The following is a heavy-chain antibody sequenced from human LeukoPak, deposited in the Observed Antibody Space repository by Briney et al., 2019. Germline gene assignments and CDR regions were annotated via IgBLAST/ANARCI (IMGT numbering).Heavy chain of an antibody. V-gene: IGHV4-59*01. CDR1: GGSISSYY. CDR3: ARDRYYYGSGSLLMDV. Sequence: SETLSLTCTVSGGSISSYYWSWIRQPPGEGLEWIGYIFHSGSTNYNPSLKSRVTISVDTSKNQFSLKLTSVTAADTAVYYCARDRYYYGSGSLLMDVWGKGTTVTVSS. CDR2: IFHSGST. D-gene: IGHD3-10*01. J-gene: IGHJ6*04.